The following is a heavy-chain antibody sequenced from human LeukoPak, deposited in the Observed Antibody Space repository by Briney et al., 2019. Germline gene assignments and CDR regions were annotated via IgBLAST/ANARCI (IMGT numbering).Heavy chain of an antibody. CDR1: GGSISPYA. CDR3: ARHPTNYYGSGAYTTSYYYIDI. Sequence: PSETLSLTCTVSGGSISPYARSWIRQPPGKGLEWIGYIQASGNSNYNPSLKSRVTISLVTSNNQFSLKLRSVTAADTAVYYCARHPTNYYGSGAYTTSYYYIDIWGKGTTVTVSS. CDR2: IQASGNS. D-gene: IGHD3-10*01. J-gene: IGHJ6*03. V-gene: IGHV4-4*09.